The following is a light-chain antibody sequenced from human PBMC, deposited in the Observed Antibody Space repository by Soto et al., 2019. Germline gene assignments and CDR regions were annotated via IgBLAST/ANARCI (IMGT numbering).Light chain of an antibody. J-gene: IGLJ2*01. Sequence: QLVLTQPPSVSGSPGQSVTISCTGTSSDVGSYNRVSWYQQPPGTAPKLMIYEVSNRPSGVPDRFSGSKSGNTASLTISGLQAEDEADYYCSLYTSSSVVFGGGTKLTVL. CDR1: SSDVGSYNR. CDR3: SLYTSSSVV. CDR2: EVS. V-gene: IGLV2-18*01.